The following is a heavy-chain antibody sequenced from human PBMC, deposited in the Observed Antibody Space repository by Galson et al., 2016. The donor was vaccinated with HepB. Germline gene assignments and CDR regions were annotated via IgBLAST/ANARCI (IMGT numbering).Heavy chain of an antibody. Sequence: SLRLSCAASGLTFDSHAMTWVRQAPGKGLEWVSTIRDSGGSTFYADSVKGRFTISRDNSKNTLYLQMNGLRDEDTAVYYCATDLVAVPSVAWMMRGYYFDYWGQGTLVTVSS. J-gene: IGHJ4*02. CDR2: IRDSGGST. D-gene: IGHD2-2*01. CDR1: GLTFDSHA. CDR3: ATDLVAVPSVAWMMRGYYFDY. V-gene: IGHV3-23*01.